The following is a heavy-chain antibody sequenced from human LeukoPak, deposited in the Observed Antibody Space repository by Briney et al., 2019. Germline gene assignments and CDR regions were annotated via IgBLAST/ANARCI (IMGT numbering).Heavy chain of an antibody. V-gene: IGHV3-33*01. Sequence: GGSLRLSCAASGFTFSSYGMHWVRQAPGKGLEWVAVIWYDGSNKYYADSVKGRFTVSRDNSKNTLYLQMNSLRAEDTAVYYCARDWRYCSGGSCPTSIDYWGQGTLVTVSS. CDR2: IWYDGSNK. J-gene: IGHJ4*02. CDR3: ARDWRYCSGGSCPTSIDY. CDR1: GFTFSSYG. D-gene: IGHD2-15*01.